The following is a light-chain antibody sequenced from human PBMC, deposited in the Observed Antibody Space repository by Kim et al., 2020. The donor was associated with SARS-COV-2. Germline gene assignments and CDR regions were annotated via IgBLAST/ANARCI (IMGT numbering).Light chain of an antibody. CDR3: QQYQASPYT. CDR1: ESTGSW. V-gene: IGKV1-5*01. Sequence: SASVGDRVTLPGRASESTGSWLAWYQQKPGTAPKVLIFDTSTLESGVPSRFSGSGTGTFFTLTINNLQPADSATYYCQQYQASPYTFGQGTKLEI. J-gene: IGKJ2*01. CDR2: DTS.